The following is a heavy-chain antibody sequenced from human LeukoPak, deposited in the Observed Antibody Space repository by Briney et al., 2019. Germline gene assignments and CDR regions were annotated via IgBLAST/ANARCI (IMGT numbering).Heavy chain of an antibody. CDR2: ISGSGGST. CDR1: GFTFSSYA. Sequence: GGSLRLSRAASGFTFSSYAMSWVRQAPGKGLEWVSAISGSGGSTYYADSVKGRFTISRDNSKNTLYLQMNSLRAEDTAVYYCAKMGWAYCGGDCYSGFDPWGQGTLVTVSS. V-gene: IGHV3-23*01. J-gene: IGHJ5*02. CDR3: AKMGWAYCGGDCYSGFDP. D-gene: IGHD2-21*02.